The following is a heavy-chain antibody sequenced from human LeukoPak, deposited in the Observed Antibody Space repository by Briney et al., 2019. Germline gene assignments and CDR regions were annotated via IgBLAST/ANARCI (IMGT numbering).Heavy chain of an antibody. CDR2: ISPDGTST. Sequence: GGSLRLSCAASGFTFSSYEMNWVRQAPGKGLVWVSRISPDGTSTTYTDSVKGRFTISRDNAKNTLYLQMNTLRAEDTAVYYCVYSGNFRFDYWGQGTLVTVSS. J-gene: IGHJ4*02. D-gene: IGHD1-26*01. CDR1: GFTFSSYE. V-gene: IGHV3-74*01. CDR3: VYSGNFRFDY.